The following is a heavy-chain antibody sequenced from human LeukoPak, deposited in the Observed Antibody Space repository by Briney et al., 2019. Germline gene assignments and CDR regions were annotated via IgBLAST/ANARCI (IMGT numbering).Heavy chain of an antibody. J-gene: IGHJ4*02. CDR3: AREVVSEALWFGERPLDY. Sequence: GGSLRLSCAASGFTVSSNYMSWVRQAPGKRLEWVSVIYSGGSTYYADSVKGRFTISRDNSKNTLYLQMNSLRAEDTAVYYCAREVVSEALWFGERPLDYWGQGTLVTVSS. V-gene: IGHV3-53*01. D-gene: IGHD3-10*01. CDR2: IYSGGST. CDR1: GFTVSSNY.